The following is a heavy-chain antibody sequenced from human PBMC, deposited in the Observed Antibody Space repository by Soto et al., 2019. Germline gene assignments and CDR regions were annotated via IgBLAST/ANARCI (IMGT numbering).Heavy chain of an antibody. CDR1: GFTVSSNY. Sequence: EVQLVESGGGLVQPGGSLRLSCAASGFTVSSNYMSWVRQAPGKGLEWVSVIYSGGGTYYADSVKGRFTISRDNSKNALYLQMNSLRAEDTAVYYCARVVYYELLTSDYWGQGTLVTVSS. J-gene: IGHJ4*02. CDR2: IYSGGGT. V-gene: IGHV3-66*01. D-gene: IGHD3-22*01. CDR3: ARVVYYELLTSDY.